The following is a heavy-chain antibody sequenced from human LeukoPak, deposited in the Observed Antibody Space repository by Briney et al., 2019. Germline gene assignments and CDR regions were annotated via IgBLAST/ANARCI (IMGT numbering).Heavy chain of an antibody. V-gene: IGHV1-46*01. D-gene: IGHD3-10*01. CDR1: GYTFTKYY. Sequence: ASVTVSCKASGYTFTKYYMHWVRQAPGQGLEWMGITNPNSGAATYAQRFQGRVTMTRDMSTSTFYMELSSLRSEDTAVYYCARTEGFSPDFDYWGQGTLVTVSS. J-gene: IGHJ4*01. CDR3: ARTEGFSPDFDY. CDR2: TNPNSGAA.